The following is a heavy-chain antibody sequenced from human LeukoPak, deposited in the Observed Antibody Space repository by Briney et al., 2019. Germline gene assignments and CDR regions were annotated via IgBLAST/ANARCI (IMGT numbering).Heavy chain of an antibody. CDR3: ARDLRGYYYYYMDV. V-gene: IGHV3-11*04. J-gene: IGHJ6*03. CDR1: EFTFSDYY. CDR2: ISGSGISV. Sequence: GGSLRLSCAASEFTFSDYYMSWIRQAPGKGLEWVSYISGSGISVDYADSVKGRFTISRDNAKKSLYLQMNSLRAEDTAVYYCARDLRGYYYYYMDVWGKGTTVTVSS.